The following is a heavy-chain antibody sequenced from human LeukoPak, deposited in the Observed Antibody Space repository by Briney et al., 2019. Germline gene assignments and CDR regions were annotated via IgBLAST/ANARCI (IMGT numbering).Heavy chain of an antibody. CDR2: ISGSGGST. V-gene: IGHV3-23*01. D-gene: IGHD2-2*02. CDR3: AKEGYCSSTSCYTWIDY. CDR1: GFTFSSYA. J-gene: IGHJ4*02. Sequence: GGSLRLSCAASGFTFSSYAMSWVRQAPGKGLEWVSAISGSGGSTYYADSVKGRFTISRDNSKNTLYLQMNSLRAEDTAVYYCAKEGYCSSTSCYTWIDYWGQGTLVTVSS.